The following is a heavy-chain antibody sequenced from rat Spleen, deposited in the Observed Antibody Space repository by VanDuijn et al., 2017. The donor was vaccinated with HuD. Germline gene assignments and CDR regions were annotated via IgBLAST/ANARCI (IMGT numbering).Heavy chain of an antibody. J-gene: IGHJ3*01. Sequence: VQLKESGPGLVQPSETLSLTCTVSGFSLTTYSVSWVRQPSGKGPEWLGKMWYDGDTAYNSGLKSRLSISRDTSKNQVFLKMNSLQTEDTAMYFCTRSLIAAIGGFAYWGQGTLVTVSS. CDR2: MWYDGDT. CDR1: GFSLTTYS. CDR3: TRSLIAAIGGFAY. D-gene: IGHD1-2*01. V-gene: IGHV2S63*01.